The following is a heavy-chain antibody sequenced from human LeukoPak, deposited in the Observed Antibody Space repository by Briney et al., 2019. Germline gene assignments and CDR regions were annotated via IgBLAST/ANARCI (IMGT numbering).Heavy chain of an antibody. CDR1: GFTFGSYE. Sequence: GGSLRLSCAASGFTFGSYEMNWVRQAPGKGLEWVSVLYSDGNTKYADSVQGRFTISRDNSKNTLYLEMNSLSPDDTAVYYCARGVEPLAANTLAYWGQGTLVTVSS. D-gene: IGHD1-14*01. CDR2: LYSDGNT. V-gene: IGHV3-53*01. J-gene: IGHJ4*02. CDR3: ARGVEPLAANTLAY.